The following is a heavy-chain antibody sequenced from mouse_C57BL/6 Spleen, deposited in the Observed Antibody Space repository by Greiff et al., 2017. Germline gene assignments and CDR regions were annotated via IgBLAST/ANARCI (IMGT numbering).Heavy chain of an antibody. V-gene: IGHV14-4*01. J-gene: IGHJ4*01. Sequence: EVKLQESGAELVRPGASVKLSCTASGFNIKDDYMHWVKQRPEQGLEWIGWIDPENGDTEYASKFQGKATITADTSSNTAYLQLSSLTSEDTAVYYCTTDVAMDYWGQGTSVTVSS. CDR3: TTDVAMDY. CDR1: GFNIKDDY. CDR2: IDPENGDT.